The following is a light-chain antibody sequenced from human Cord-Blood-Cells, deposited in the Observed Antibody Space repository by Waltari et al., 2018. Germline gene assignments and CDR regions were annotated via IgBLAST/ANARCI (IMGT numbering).Light chain of an antibody. CDR3: QQRSNLTPYT. V-gene: IGKV3-11*01. CDR1: QSVRFY. Sequence: EIVLTQSTVTLSLSPGESARLSSRAVQSVRFYLAWYQQKPGQAPRLLIYDASNTATGIPARCGGCRCGTDFTLTSSSVEPEDFAVYYYQQRSNLTPYTFGQGTKLEI. J-gene: IGKJ2*01. CDR2: DAS.